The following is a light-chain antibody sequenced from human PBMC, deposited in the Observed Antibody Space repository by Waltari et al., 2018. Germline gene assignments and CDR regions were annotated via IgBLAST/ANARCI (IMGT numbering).Light chain of an antibody. CDR1: RSDVGSYNL. V-gene: IGLV2-23*03. CDR2: EGS. J-gene: IGLJ2*01. CDR3: CSYAGSSTFVV. Sequence: QSALPQPASVSGSPGKSTTLSCTGTRSDVGSYNLVSWYQQQPGKAPKLLIYEGSKRPSGVSNRFSGSKSGNTASLTISGLQAEDEADYYCCSYAGSSTFVVFGGGTKLTVL.